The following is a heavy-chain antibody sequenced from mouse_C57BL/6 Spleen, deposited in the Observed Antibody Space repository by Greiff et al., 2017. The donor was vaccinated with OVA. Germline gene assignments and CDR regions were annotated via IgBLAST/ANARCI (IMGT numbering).Heavy chain of an antibody. CDR3: ARYYYDYDGLAY. D-gene: IGHD2-4*01. CDR2: INPYNGDT. V-gene: IGHV1-20*01. Sequence: VQLQQPGPELVKPGDSVKISCKASGYSFTGYFMNWVMQSHGKSLEWIGRINPYNGDTFYNQKFKGKATLTVDKSSSTAHMELRSLTSEDSAVYYCARYYYDYDGLAYWGQGTLVTVSA. J-gene: IGHJ3*01. CDR1: GYSFTGYF.